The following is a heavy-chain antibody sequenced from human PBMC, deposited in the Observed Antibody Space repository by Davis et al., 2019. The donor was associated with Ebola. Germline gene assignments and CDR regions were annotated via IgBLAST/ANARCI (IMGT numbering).Heavy chain of an antibody. D-gene: IGHD6-13*01. CDR1: GFRFSDYY. CDR2: ISTTGSTT. J-gene: IGHJ4*02. Sequence: GESLKISCAASGFRFSDYYMNWIRQAPGKGLECISYISTTGSTTYYADSVKGRFTISRDNSKNTLFLQMNSLRAEDTAIYYCATYKQKLVHFDCWGQGTLVTVSS. V-gene: IGHV3-11*01. CDR3: ATYKQKLVHFDC.